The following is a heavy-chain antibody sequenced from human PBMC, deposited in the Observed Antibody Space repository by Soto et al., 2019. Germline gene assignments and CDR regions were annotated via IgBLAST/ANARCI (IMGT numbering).Heavy chain of an antibody. J-gene: IGHJ6*02. CDR1: GFTFSSYG. D-gene: IGHD3-9*01. Sequence: QVQLVESGGGVVQPGRYLRLSCAASGFTFSSYGMHCVRQAPGKGLEWVAVISYVGSNKYYADSVKGRFTISIDNSENTLYLKMYSLRAEGTDVYYCEKENRYFDWLLALLYSYGMDVWGQGTTVTVSS. CDR3: EKENRYFDWLLALLYSYGMDV. CDR2: ISYVGSNK. V-gene: IGHV3-30*18.